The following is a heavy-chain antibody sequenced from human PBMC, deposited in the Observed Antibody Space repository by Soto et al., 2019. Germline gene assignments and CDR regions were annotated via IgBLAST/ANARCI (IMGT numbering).Heavy chain of an antibody. Sequence: SETLSLTCTVSSDSVSSSSYTWGWIRQPPGKGLEWIGSIYSSGSAYYHPSLKSRVTISMDMSKNQFSLRMTSVTAADTAVYYCASPSLDFDMCSWGHGTLVTVSS. D-gene: IGHD3-9*01. CDR1: SDSVSSSSYT. CDR3: ASPSLDFDMCS. CDR2: IYSSGSA. V-gene: IGHV4-39*07. J-gene: IGHJ5*01.